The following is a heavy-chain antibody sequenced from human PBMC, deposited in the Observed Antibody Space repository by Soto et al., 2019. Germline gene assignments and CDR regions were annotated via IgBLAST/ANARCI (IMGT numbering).Heavy chain of an antibody. V-gene: IGHV1-18*01. D-gene: IGHD2-21*02. CDR3: ASAERGAYCGGDCYSRWYFDL. J-gene: IGHJ2*01. CDR1: GYTFTSYG. CDR2: ISAYNGNT. Sequence: QVQLVQSGAEVKKPGASVKVSCKASGYTFTSYGISWVRQAPGQGLEWMGWISAYNGNTNYAQKLQGRVTMTTDTSTSTAYMELRSLRSDDTAVYYCASAERGAYCGGDCYSRWYFDLWGRGTLVTVSS.